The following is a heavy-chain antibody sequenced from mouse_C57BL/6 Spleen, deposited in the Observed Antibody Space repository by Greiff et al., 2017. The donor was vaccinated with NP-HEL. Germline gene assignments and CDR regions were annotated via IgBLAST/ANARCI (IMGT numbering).Heavy chain of an antibody. CDR3: TKSHFYYYGSFDY. Sequence: EVQLQQSGAELVRPGASVKLSCTASGFNIKDDYMHWVKQRPEQGLEWIGWIDPENGDTEYASKFQGKATITADTSSNTAYLQLSSLTSEDTAVYYCTKSHFYYYGSFDYWGQGTTLTVSS. D-gene: IGHD1-1*01. CDR1: GFNIKDDY. CDR2: IDPENGDT. V-gene: IGHV14-4*01. J-gene: IGHJ2*01.